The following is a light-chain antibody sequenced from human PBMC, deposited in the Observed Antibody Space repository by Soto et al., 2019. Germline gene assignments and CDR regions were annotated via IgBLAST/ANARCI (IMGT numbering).Light chain of an antibody. V-gene: IGKV1-39*01. CDR1: QSISSY. Sequence: DIQMTQSPSSLSASVGDRVTITCRASQSISSYLNWYQQKPGKAPKLLIYAASSLQSGVPSRFSNRGPGTDFTLTISSLQPEEFTTYNCPQSYTTPITFGQETRLEIK. CDR3: PQSYTTPIT. CDR2: AAS. J-gene: IGKJ5*01.